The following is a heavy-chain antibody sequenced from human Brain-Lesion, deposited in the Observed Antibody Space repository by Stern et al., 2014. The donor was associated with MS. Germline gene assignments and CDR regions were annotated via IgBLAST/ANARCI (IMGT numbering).Heavy chain of an antibody. V-gene: IGHV1-2*02. J-gene: IGHJ6*02. CDR2: INPNTGGT. CDR1: GYIFTGYY. Sequence: IQLVQSGAEVKKPGASVKVSCKTSGYIFTGYYIHWVRQAPGQGLEWMAWINPNTGGTKYAQKFQGRVTMSRDTSISTAYVELSSLTSDDTAVYYCARDQRGITIFGVVTDYYYLGMDVWGQGTKVTVSS. D-gene: IGHD3-3*01. CDR3: ARDQRGITIFGVVTDYYYLGMDV.